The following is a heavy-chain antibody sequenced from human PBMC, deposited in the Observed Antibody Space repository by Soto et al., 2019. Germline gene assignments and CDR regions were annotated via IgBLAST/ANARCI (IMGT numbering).Heavy chain of an antibody. V-gene: IGHV1-69*13. CDR1: GGTFSSYA. CDR2: IIPIFGTA. D-gene: IGHD3-3*01. Sequence: SVKVSCKASGGTFSSYAISWVRQAPGQGLEWMGGIIPIFGTANYAQKFQGRVAITADESTSTAYMELSSLRSEDTAVYYCARSLRFLEWLPYYYYGMDVWGQGTTVTVSS. CDR3: ARSLRFLEWLPYYYYGMDV. J-gene: IGHJ6*02.